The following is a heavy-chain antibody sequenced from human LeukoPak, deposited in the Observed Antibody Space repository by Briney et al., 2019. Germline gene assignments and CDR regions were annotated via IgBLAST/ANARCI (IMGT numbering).Heavy chain of an antibody. D-gene: IGHD3-22*01. Sequence: SETLSLTCTVSGGSISSYYWSWIRQPPGKGLEWIGYIYYSGSTNYNPSLKSRVTISVDTSKNQFSLKLTSVTAADTAVYYCARAGSSAYLIDYWGQGTLVTVSS. J-gene: IGHJ4*02. CDR3: ARAGSSAYLIDY. V-gene: IGHV4-59*01. CDR2: IYYSGST. CDR1: GGSISSYY.